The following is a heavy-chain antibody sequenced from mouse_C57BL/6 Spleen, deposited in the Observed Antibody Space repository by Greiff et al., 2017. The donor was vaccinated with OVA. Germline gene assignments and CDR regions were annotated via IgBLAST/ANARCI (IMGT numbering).Heavy chain of an antibody. D-gene: IGHD1-1*01. Sequence: QVQLKQSGAELARPGASVKLSCKASGYTFTSYGISWVKQRTGQGLEWIGEIYPRSGNTYYNEKFKGKATLTADKSSSTAYMELRSLTSEDSAVYFCARGEFTTVVATDYWGQGTTLTVSS. CDR3: ARGEFTTVVATDY. V-gene: IGHV1-81*01. J-gene: IGHJ2*01. CDR1: GYTFTSYG. CDR2: IYPRSGNT.